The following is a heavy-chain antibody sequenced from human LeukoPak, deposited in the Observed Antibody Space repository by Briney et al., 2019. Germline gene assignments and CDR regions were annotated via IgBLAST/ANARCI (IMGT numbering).Heavy chain of an antibody. CDR1: GYTFTGYY. CDR2: INPNSGGT. J-gene: IGHJ5*02. V-gene: IGHV1-2*02. D-gene: IGHD2-15*01. CDR3: ARDGGYCSGGSCYDWFDP. Sequence: GASVKVSCKASGYTFTGYYMHWVRQAPGQGLEWMGWINPNSGGTNYAQKFQGRVTMTRDTSISTAYMELSRLRSDDTAVYYCARDGGYCSGGSCYDWFDPWAREPWSPSPQ.